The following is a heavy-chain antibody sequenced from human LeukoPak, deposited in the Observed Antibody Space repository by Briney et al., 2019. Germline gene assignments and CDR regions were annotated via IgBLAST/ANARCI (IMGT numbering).Heavy chain of an antibody. V-gene: IGHV3-15*01. CDR3: TTDEDWNYARKDV. CDR2: IKSKSHGGTA. D-gene: IGHD1-7*01. Sequence: PGGSLRLSCTASGFAFTNAWMTWVRQAPGKGLEWVGRIKSKSHGGTADYAAPVKGRLTISRDDSKSTLYLQMNSLKIEDTAVYYCTTDEDWNYARKDVWGQGATVIVSS. J-gene: IGHJ6*02. CDR1: GFAFTNAW.